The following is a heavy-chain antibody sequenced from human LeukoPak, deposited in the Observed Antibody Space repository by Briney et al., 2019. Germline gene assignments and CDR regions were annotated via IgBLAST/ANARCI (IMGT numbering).Heavy chain of an antibody. V-gene: IGHV3-23*01. CDR2: ISASGDTT. Sequence: GGSLRLSCAASGFTFSSYAMGWVRQAPGKGLEWVSLISASGDTTYYADSVRGRFAISRDNSENTLNLQMNSLRAEDTAVYYCAKRYCTSTSCSFFDCWGQGSLVSVSS. J-gene: IGHJ4*01. CDR3: AKRYCTSTSCSFFDC. D-gene: IGHD2-2*01. CDR1: GFTFSSYA.